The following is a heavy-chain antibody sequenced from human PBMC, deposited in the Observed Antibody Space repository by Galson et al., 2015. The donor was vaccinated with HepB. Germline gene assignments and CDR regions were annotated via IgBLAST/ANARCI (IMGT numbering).Heavy chain of an antibody. V-gene: IGHV1-69*13. D-gene: IGHD1-26*01. CDR1: GGTFSRNA. J-gene: IGHJ6*03. Sequence: SVKVSCKASGGTFSRNAINWVRQAPGQGLEWVGGIIPVFNTTNYAQNFQGRVTITADESTGTAYMEMSSLRSEDTAIFYCGKGRKGARLHIYSYVIDVWGEGTTVTVSS. CDR2: IIPVFNTT. CDR3: GKGRKGARLHIYSYVIDV.